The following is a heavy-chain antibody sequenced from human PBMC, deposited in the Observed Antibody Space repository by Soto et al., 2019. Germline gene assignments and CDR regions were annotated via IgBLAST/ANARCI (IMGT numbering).Heavy chain of an antibody. J-gene: IGHJ4*02. CDR1: VGPFSSYA. D-gene: IGHD7-27*01. CDR3: ARSPWGSKGPLVY. Sequence: GGSVKVSCKGWVGPFSSYAISWVGQAPGQGLEWMGGIIPIFGTANYAQKFQGRVTITADESTSTAYMELSSLRSEDTAVYYCARSPWGSKGPLVYWGQGTLVTVSS. V-gene: IGHV1-69*13. CDR2: IIPIFGTA.